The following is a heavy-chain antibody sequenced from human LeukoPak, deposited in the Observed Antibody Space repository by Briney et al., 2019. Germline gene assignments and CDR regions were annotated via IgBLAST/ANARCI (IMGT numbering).Heavy chain of an antibody. Sequence: PSETLSLTCAVYGGSFSGYYWSWIRQPPGKGLEWIGEINHSGSTNYNPSLKSRVTISVDTSKNQFSLKLSSVTAADTAVYYCARRLRLVGYFDYWGQGTLVTVSS. V-gene: IGHV4-34*01. CDR3: ARRLRLVGYFDY. CDR2: INHSGST. D-gene: IGHD6-6*01. J-gene: IGHJ4*02. CDR1: GGSFSGYY.